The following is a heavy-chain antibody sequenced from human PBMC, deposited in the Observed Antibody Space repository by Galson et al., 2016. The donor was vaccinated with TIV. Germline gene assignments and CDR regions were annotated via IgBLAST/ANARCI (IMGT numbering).Heavy chain of an antibody. V-gene: IGHV3-48*04. D-gene: IGHD6-19*01. Sequence: SLRLSCAASGFTFSSYSMTWVRQAPGKGLEWVSYISDSSDTIYYGDSVKGRFTISRDNAKNSVYLQMNNLRTEDTGVYYCARDKERSGWYFWFDPGGQGTLVTVSA. CDR1: GFTFSSYS. CDR3: ARDKERSGWYFWFDP. J-gene: IGHJ5*02. CDR2: ISDSSDTI.